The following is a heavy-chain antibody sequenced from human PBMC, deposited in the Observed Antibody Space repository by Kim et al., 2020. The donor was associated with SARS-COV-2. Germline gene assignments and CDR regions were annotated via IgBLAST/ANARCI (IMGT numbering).Heavy chain of an antibody. V-gene: IGHV3-33*01. CDR3: ARTLVLSGYYGMDV. J-gene: IGHJ6*02. D-gene: IGHD3-10*01. Sequence: ADSVKGRFTISRDKSKNTLYLQMNSLRAEDTAVYYCARTLVLSGYYGMDVWGQGTTVTVSS.